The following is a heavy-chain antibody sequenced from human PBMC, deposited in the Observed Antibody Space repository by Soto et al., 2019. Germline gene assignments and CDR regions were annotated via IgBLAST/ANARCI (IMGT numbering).Heavy chain of an antibody. CDR3: ARDRAVPYGMDV. V-gene: IGHV4-31*03. CDR1: GASISSGGYY. D-gene: IGHD3-10*01. J-gene: IGHJ6*02. Sequence: QVQLQESGPGLVKPSQTLSLTCQVSGASISSGGYYWSWIRQHPGKGLEWIGYIYNSGPTYYNPPFKSRGTISVDTSKNQFSLKMASVSAADTAVYYCARDRAVPYGMDVWGHGTTVTVSS. CDR2: IYNSGPT.